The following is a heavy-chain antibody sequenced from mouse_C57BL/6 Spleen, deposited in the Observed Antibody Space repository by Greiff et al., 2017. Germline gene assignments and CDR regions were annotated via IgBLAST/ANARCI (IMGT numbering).Heavy chain of an antibody. J-gene: IGHJ3*01. Sequence: VQLQQSGAELVRPGASVTLSCKASGYTFTDYEMHWVKQTPVHGLEWIGAIDPETGGTAYNQKFKGKAILTADKSSSTAYMELRSLTSEDSAVYYCTRYDGYSLFADWGQGTLVNVSA. CDR1: GYTFTDYE. CDR2: IDPETGGT. V-gene: IGHV1-15*01. CDR3: TRYDGYSLFAD. D-gene: IGHD2-3*01.